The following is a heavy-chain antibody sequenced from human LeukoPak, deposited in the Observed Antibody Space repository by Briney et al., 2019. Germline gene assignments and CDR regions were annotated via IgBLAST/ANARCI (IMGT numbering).Heavy chain of an antibody. CDR3: ARDLNRYSGSLRD. CDR2: ISSSSSYI. Sequence: GESLRLSCAATGFTFSSYSMNWVRQAPGKGLEWVSSISSSSSYIYYADSVKGRFTISRDNAKNSLYLQMNSLRAEDTAVYYCARDLNRYSGSLRDWGQGTLVTVSS. J-gene: IGHJ4*02. V-gene: IGHV3-21*01. D-gene: IGHD1-26*01. CDR1: GFTFSSYS.